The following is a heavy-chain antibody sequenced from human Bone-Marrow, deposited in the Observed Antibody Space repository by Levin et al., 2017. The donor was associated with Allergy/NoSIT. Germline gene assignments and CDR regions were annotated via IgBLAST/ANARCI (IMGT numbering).Heavy chain of an antibody. CDR3: ARPYFYESSGYFDYGY. J-gene: IGHJ4*02. Sequence: TGGSLRLSCAASGFTFSASAVHWVRQAPGKGLEWVGRIRSKTNNYATIYTASVQGRFTISRDDSKNTAYPQMNSLKTEDTAVYYCARPYFYESSGYFDYGYWSQGTLVTVSS. V-gene: IGHV3-73*01. D-gene: IGHD3-22*01. CDR2: IRSKTNNYAT. CDR1: GFTFSASA.